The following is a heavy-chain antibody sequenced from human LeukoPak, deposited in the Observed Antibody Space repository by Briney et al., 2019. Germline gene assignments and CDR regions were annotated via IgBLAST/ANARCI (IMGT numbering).Heavy chain of an antibody. D-gene: IGHD5-18*01. V-gene: IGHV4-59*01. CDR2: IYYSGST. CDR3: ARGRYSYGRAVGDYFDY. J-gene: IGHJ4*02. CDR1: GGSISSYY. Sequence: SETLSLTCTVSGGSISSYYWSWIRQPPGKGLEWIGYIYYSGSTNYNPSLKSRVTISVDTSKNQFSLKLSSVTAADTAVYYCARGRYSYGRAVGDYFDYWGQGTLVTVSS.